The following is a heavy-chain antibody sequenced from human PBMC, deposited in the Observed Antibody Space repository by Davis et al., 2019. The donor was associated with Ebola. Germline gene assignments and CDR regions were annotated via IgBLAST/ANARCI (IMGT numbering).Heavy chain of an antibody. V-gene: IGHV5-51*01. Sequence: GESLKISCTGSGYSFTSYWIGWVRQMPGKGLEWMGIIYPGDSDTRYSPSFQGQVTISADKSISTAYLQWSSLKASDTAMYYCARGPRSYFRAGGDDYWGQGTLVSVSS. D-gene: IGHD3-10*01. CDR2: IYPGDSDT. CDR1: GYSFTSYW. CDR3: ARGPRSYFRAGGDDY. J-gene: IGHJ4*02.